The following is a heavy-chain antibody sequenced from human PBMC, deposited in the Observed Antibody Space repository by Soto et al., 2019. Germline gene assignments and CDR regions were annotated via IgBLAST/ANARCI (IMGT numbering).Heavy chain of an antibody. CDR3: AISQCSSTRVGIYDYCYYGMDV. J-gene: IGHJ6*02. CDR2: IIPITGTA. V-gene: IGHV1-69*01. Sequence: QVQLVQSGAEVKKPGSSVKVSCKASGGTFGSYAISWVRQAPGQGPEWMGGIIPITGTANYAQKFQGRVTSTGDESTSTASMQLSSLRSDDTAVYYWAISQCSSTRVGIYDYCYYGMDVWGQGTTVTVSS. D-gene: IGHD2-2*01. CDR1: GGTFGSYA.